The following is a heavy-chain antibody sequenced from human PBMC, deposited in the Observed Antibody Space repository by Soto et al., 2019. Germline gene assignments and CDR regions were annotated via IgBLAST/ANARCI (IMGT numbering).Heavy chain of an antibody. D-gene: IGHD6-19*01. CDR3: AKDLLAYSSGWYFRDAFDI. CDR1: GFTFSSYA. J-gene: IGHJ3*02. V-gene: IGHV3-23*01. CDR2: ISGSGGST. Sequence: GGSLRLSCAASGFTFSSYAMSWVRQAPGKGLEWVSAISGSGGSTYYADSVKGRFTISRDNSKNTLYLQMNSLRAEDTAVYYCAKDLLAYSSGWYFRDAFDIWGQGTMVTVSS.